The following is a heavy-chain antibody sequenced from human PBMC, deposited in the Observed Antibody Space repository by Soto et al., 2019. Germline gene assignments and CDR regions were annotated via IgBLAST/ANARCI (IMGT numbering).Heavy chain of an antibody. J-gene: IGHJ4*02. CDR1: GFTFSSYA. CDR2: ISFDGGVK. D-gene: IGHD6-19*01. V-gene: IGHV3-30*04. Sequence: QVHLVESGGGVVQPGTSLRLSCAASGFTFSSYARHWVRQAPGKGLEWVAVISFDGGVKYYADSVKGRFTISRDNSKNTLYLQMNSLRDEDTTLFYCAKGSRGIAVAGFDYWGQGTLVTVSS. CDR3: AKGSRGIAVAGFDY.